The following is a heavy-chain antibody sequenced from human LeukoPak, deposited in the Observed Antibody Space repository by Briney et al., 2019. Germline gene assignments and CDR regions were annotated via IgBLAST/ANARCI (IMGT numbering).Heavy chain of an antibody. V-gene: IGHV3-30-3*01. CDR2: LSYDGSTK. Sequence: GGSLRLSCAASGFTFSSYATHWVRQAPGKGLEWVAYLSYDGSTKHYADSVKGRFTISRDDSTNTLYLQMSSLRAEDTSVYYYARETGYSSSWPLAYWGQGTLVTVSS. D-gene: IGHD6-13*01. CDR1: GFTFSSYA. CDR3: ARETGYSSSWPLAY. J-gene: IGHJ4*02.